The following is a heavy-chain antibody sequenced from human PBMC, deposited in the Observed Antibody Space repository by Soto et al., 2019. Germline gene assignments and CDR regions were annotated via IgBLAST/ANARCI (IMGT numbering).Heavy chain of an antibody. CDR2: IKQDGSEK. V-gene: IGHV3-7*05. CDR1: GFTFSFYW. CDR3: AKDHRH. J-gene: IGHJ4*02. Sequence: PGGSLRLSCAASGFTFSFYWMSWVRQAPGKGLEWVANIKQDGSEKYYVDSVKGRFTISRDNAKNSLYLRMNSLRAEDTAVYYCAKDHRHWGQGTLVTVSS.